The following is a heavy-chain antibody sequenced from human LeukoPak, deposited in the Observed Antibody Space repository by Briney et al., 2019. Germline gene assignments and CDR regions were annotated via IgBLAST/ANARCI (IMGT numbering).Heavy chain of an antibody. D-gene: IGHD3-10*01. CDR1: GFTFRSYS. V-gene: IGHV3-21*01. Sequence: GGSLRLSCAASGFTFRSYSMNWVRQAPGKGLEWGSSINSDSNYIYYADSVQGRFTLSRDNAKNSLYLQMNSLRAADTAVYYCAVAYYYGSGDAFDIWGQGTKVTVSS. CDR2: INSDSNYI. CDR3: AVAYYYGSGDAFDI. J-gene: IGHJ3*02.